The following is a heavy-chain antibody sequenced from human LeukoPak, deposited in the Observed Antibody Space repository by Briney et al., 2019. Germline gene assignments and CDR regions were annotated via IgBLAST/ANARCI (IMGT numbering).Heavy chain of an antibody. CDR3: ASDTVDTAVGIDY. V-gene: IGHV3-74*01. Sequence: PGGSLRLSCAASGFTFSRHWMHWVRQAPGKGLVWVSRSNSDGSSTNYADSVKGRFTISRDNAKNTLYLQMKSLRAEDTAVYYCASDTVDTAVGIDYWGQGTLVTVSS. CDR1: GFTFSRHW. CDR2: SNSDGSST. J-gene: IGHJ4*02. D-gene: IGHD5-18*01.